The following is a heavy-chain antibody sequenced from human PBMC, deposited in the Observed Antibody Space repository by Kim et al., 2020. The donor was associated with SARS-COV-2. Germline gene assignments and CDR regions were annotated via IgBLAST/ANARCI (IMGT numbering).Heavy chain of an antibody. CDR2: INHSGST. CDR1: GGSFSGYY. J-gene: IGHJ6*03. Sequence: SETLSLTCAVYGGSFSGYYWSWIRQPPGKGLEWIGEINHSGSTNYNPFFKSRVTISVDTSKNQFPLKLSSVTAADTTVYYCARGTRQWLSRHYYYYMDV. CDR3: ARGTRQWLSRHYYYYMDV. D-gene: IGHD6-19*01. V-gene: IGHV4-34*01.